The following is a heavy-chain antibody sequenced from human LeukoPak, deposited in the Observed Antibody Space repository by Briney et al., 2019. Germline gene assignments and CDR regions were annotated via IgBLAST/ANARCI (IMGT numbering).Heavy chain of an antibody. J-gene: IGHJ3*02. CDR2: ISWDGGST. CDR3: ARGPIVGATPDAFDI. D-gene: IGHD1-26*01. CDR1: GFTFDDYT. Sequence: GGSLRLSCAASGFTFDDYTMHWVRQAPGKGLEWVSLISWDGGSTYYADSVKGRFTISRDNSKNSLYLQMNSLRTEDTALYYCARGPIVGATPDAFDIWGQGTMATVSS. V-gene: IGHV3-43*01.